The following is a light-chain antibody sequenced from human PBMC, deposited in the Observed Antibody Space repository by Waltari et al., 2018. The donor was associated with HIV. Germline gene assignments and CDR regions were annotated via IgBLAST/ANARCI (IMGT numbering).Light chain of an antibody. CDR1: VRDIGTYNL. J-gene: IGLJ1*01. Sequence: QSGLTQPASVSGSLGQSITIFCNGSVRDIGTYNLVSWYQQFPGKAPKVIISEVSKRPSGISDRFSGSKSANSASLRISGLRPKDEADYFCCSYAGPDTFFVFGGGT. CDR3: CSYAGPDTFFV. V-gene: IGLV2-23*02. CDR2: EVS.